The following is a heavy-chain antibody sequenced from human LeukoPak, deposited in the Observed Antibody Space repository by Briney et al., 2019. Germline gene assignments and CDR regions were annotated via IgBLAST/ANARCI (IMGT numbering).Heavy chain of an antibody. CDR3: ARAPGLGFGFDY. D-gene: IGHD3-10*01. CDR1: GGSISSYY. J-gene: IGHJ4*02. CDR2: IYYSGST. V-gene: IGHV4-59*01. Sequence: SETLSLTCTVSGGSISSYYWSWIRQPPGKGLEWIGYIYYSGSTNYYPSLKSRVTISVDTSKNQFSLKLSSVTAADTAVYYCARAPGLGFGFDYWGQGTLVTVSS.